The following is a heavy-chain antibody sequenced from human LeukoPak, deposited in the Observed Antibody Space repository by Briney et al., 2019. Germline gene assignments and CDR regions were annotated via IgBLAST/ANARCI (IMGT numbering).Heavy chain of an antibody. V-gene: IGHV4-61*02. Sequence: PSQTLSLTCTVSGGSISSGSYYWSWIRQPAGKGLEWIGRIYTSGSTNYNPSLKSRVTISVDTSKNQFSLKLSSVTAADTAVYYCARDESVAAGTSWFDPWGQGTLVTVSS. CDR2: IYTSGST. J-gene: IGHJ5*02. CDR3: ARDESVAAGTSWFDP. CDR1: GGSISSGSYY. D-gene: IGHD6-19*01.